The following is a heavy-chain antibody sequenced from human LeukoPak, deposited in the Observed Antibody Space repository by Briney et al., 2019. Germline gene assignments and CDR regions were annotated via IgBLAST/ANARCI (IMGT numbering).Heavy chain of an antibody. V-gene: IGHV1-46*01. CDR1: GYTFTNYY. Sequence: ASVNVSFTSSGYTFTNYYMHWVRQAPGQGIEWMGIINHSGSSTSYAQKFQGRVTMTRDTSTSTVYMELSSLISEDTAVYYCARDSDILTQTFDYWGQGTLVTVSS. CDR2: INHSGSST. J-gene: IGHJ4*02. D-gene: IGHD3-9*01. CDR3: ARDSDILTQTFDY.